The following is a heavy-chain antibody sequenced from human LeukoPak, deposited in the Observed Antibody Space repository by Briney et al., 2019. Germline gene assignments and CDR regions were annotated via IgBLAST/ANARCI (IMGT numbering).Heavy chain of an antibody. D-gene: IGHD5-24*01. J-gene: IGHJ4*02. V-gene: IGHV4-30-4*01. Sequence: SETLSLTCTVSGGSISSGDYYWSWIRQPPGKGLEWIGYIYYSWSTYYNPSLKSRVTISVDTSKNQFSLKLSSVTAADTAVYYCARGLRRDGYGAWGQGTLVTVSS. CDR1: GGSISSGDYY. CDR2: IYYSWST. CDR3: ARGLRRDGYGA.